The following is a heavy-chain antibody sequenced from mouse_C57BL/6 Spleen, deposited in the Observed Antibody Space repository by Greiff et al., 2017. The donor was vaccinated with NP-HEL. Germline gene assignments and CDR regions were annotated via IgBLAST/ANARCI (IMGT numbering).Heavy chain of an antibody. Sequence: QVQLQQSGAELVKPGASVKLSCKASGYTFTEYTIHWVKQRSGQGLEWIGWFYPGSGSIKYNEKFKDKATLTADKSSSTVYMELSRLTSEDSAVYFCERHEAKEVEGLTGYYFDYWGQGTTLTVSS. CDR3: ERHEAKEVEGLTGYYFDY. J-gene: IGHJ2*01. CDR1: GYTFTEYT. D-gene: IGHD4-1*01. CDR2: FYPGSGSI. V-gene: IGHV1-62-2*01.